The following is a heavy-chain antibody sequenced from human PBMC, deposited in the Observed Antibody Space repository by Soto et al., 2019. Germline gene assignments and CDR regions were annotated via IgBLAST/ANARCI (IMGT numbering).Heavy chain of an antibody. CDR2: IDPSDSYT. J-gene: IGHJ6*02. V-gene: IGHV5-10-1*01. CDR1: GYSFTSYW. D-gene: IGHD2-8*02. CDR3: ARRRTGGSYYYYGMYV. Sequence: GESLKISCKGSGYSFTSYWISWVRQMPGKGLEWMGRIDPSDSYTNYSPSFQGHVTISADKSISTAYLQWSSLKASDTAMYYCARRRTGGSYYYYGMYVWGQVTTVTVSS.